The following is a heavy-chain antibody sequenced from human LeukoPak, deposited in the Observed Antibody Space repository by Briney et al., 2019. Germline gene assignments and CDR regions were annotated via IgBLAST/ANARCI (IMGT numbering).Heavy chain of an antibody. CDR3: ARVFRTDIVVVVAATYYFDY. CDR1: GGSFSGYY. D-gene: IGHD2-15*01. V-gene: IGHV4-34*01. Sequence: PSETLSLTCAVYGGSFSGYYWSWIRQPPGKGLEWIGEINHSGSTNYNPSLKSRVTISVDTSKNQFSLKLSSVTAADTAVYYCARVFRTDIVVVVAATYYFDYWGQGTLVTVSS. CDR2: INHSGST. J-gene: IGHJ4*02.